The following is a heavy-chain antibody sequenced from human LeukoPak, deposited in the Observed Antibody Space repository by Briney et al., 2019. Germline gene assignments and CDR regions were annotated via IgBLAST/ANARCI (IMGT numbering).Heavy chain of an antibody. J-gene: IGHJ4*02. Sequence: GESLKISCKGSGYSFTNYWIGWVRQMPGKGLEWMGAIYPGDSNTKYNPSFQGRVTISADKSVSTAYLQWSSLEASDTAMYYCARGKGYGSADSCYFYDFWGQGTLVTVSS. V-gene: IGHV5-51*01. CDR1: GYSFTNYW. CDR3: ARGKGYGSADSCYFYDF. CDR2: IYPGDSNT. D-gene: IGHD2-15*01.